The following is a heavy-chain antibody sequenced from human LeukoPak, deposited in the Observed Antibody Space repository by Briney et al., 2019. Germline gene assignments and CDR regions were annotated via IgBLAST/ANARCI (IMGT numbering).Heavy chain of an antibody. CDR1: GGSFSGYY. Sequence: SETLSLTCGVYGGSFSGYYRSWIRQPPGKGLEWIGYIYYSGSTNYNPSLKSRVTISVDTSKNQFSLKLSSVTAADTAVYYCATSSPYYFDYWGQGTLVTVSS. CDR2: IYYSGST. J-gene: IGHJ4*02. V-gene: IGHV4-59*01. CDR3: ATSSPYYFDY.